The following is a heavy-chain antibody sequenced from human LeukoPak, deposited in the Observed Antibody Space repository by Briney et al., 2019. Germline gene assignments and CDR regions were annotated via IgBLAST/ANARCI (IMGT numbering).Heavy chain of an antibody. D-gene: IGHD3-10*02. J-gene: IGHJ6*04. CDR3: AELGITMIGGV. CDR2: INWNGGSR. V-gene: IGHV3-20*04. CDR1: GFNFDDYV. Sequence: GGSLRLSCAASGFNFDDYVMNWVRQAPGKGLEWVSGINWNGGSRGYADSVKGRFTISRDNAKNSLYLQMNSLRAEDTAVYYCAELGITMIGGVWGKGTTVTISS.